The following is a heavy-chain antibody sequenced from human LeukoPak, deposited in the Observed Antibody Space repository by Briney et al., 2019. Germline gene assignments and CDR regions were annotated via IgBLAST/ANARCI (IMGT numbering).Heavy chain of an antibody. D-gene: IGHD2-21*02. CDR2: INPGGGTT. J-gene: IGHJ6*02. CDR3: ARDLTNCGGDCYYFYYYGMDV. V-gene: IGHV1-46*01. Sequence: GASVKVSCKASGYTFTTYYMHWVRQAPGQGLEWMGIINPGGGTTTYAQKFKGRVTMTRDTSTSTVFMELSSLRSEDTAVYYRARDLTNCGGDCYYFYYYGMDVWGQGTTVTVSS. CDR1: GYTFTTYY.